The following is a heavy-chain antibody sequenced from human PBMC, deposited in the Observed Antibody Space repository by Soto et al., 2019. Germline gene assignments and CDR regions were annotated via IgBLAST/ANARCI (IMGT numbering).Heavy chain of an antibody. CDR2: SWYDGGNK. J-gene: IGHJ4*02. V-gene: IGHV3-33*01. CDR1: GFTFSSYG. CDR3: AREMDEIREGSSTTCPVALDS. Sequence: QVQLVESGGGVVQPGKSLRLSGAASGFTFSSYGIHWVRQAPGTGLEWLGVSWYDGGNKYYAASVNGRFTLSRDNSMNMLLLQMNCLRGEDTAVYYCAREMDEIREGSSTTCPVALDSWGQGSLVTVSS. D-gene: IGHD2-2*01.